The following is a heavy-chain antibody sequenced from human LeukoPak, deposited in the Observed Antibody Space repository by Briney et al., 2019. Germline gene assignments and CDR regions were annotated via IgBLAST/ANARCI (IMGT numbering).Heavy chain of an antibody. Sequence: ASMKVSCKASGDTFRTYDINWVRQAPGQGLEWMGWMNPESGRTGHAQKFQGRITMTRNTSISTAYMEVNRLKSEDTAVYYCAKDDNWNSDYFDYWGQGTLVTVSS. V-gene: IGHV1-8*01. CDR1: GDTFRTYD. J-gene: IGHJ4*02. CDR3: AKDDNWNSDYFDY. CDR2: MNPESGRT. D-gene: IGHD1-7*01.